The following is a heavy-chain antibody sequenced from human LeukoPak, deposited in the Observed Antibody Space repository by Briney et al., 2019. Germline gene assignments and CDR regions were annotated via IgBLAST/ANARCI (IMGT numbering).Heavy chain of an antibody. CDR1: GYTFTSYD. Sequence: ASVKVSCKASGYTFTSYDINWVRQATGQGLEWMGWMNPNSGNTGYAQKFQGRVTITRNTSISTACMELSSLRSEDTAVYYCARASGYYGSDWFDPWGQGTLVIVSS. CDR3: ARASGYYGSDWFDP. CDR2: MNPNSGNT. V-gene: IGHV1-8*03. J-gene: IGHJ5*02. D-gene: IGHD3-10*01.